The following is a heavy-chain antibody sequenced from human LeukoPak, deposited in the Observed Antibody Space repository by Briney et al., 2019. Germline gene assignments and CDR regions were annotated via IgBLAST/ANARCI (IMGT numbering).Heavy chain of an antibody. CDR2: ISGSGGXX. D-gene: IGHD6-13*01. CDR1: GXXXXXYA. J-gene: IGHJ4*02. V-gene: IGHV3-23*01. CDR3: AKGTSSWSGAPDY. Sequence: GGSLRLSCAAXGXXXXXYAMXXXXXAPGXGLEWVSSISGSGGXXFYXDSAKGRFTISRDNSRNTLYLQMNSLRAEDTAQYYCAKGTSSWSGAPDYWGQGTLVTVSS.